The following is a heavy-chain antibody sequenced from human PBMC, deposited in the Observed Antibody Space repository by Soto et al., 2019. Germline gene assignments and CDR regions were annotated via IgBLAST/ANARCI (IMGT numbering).Heavy chain of an antibody. V-gene: IGHV3-48*02. Sequence: PGGSLRLSCAASGFTFSSYSMNWVRQAPGKGLEWVSYISSSSSTIYYADSVKGRLTISRDNAKNSLYLQMNSLRDEDTAVYYCARVRDIVVVVAATPSISDYFDYWGQGTLVTVSX. CDR2: ISSSSSTI. CDR1: GFTFSSYS. J-gene: IGHJ4*02. CDR3: ARVRDIVVVVAATPSISDYFDY. D-gene: IGHD2-15*01.